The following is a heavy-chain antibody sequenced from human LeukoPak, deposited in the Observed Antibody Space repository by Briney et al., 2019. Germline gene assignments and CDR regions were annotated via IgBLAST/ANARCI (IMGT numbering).Heavy chain of an antibody. V-gene: IGHV4-39*01. Sequence: SETLSLTCTVSGGSIRSSYYYWGWIRQPPGKGLEWIGSIYDSGSTYYNPSLKSRVTISVDTSKNQFSLKLNSVTAADTAVYYCARVRRDGYNSPDYWGQGTLVTVSS. D-gene: IGHD5-24*01. CDR2: IYDSGST. CDR3: ARVRRDGYNSPDY. J-gene: IGHJ4*02. CDR1: GGSIRSSYYY.